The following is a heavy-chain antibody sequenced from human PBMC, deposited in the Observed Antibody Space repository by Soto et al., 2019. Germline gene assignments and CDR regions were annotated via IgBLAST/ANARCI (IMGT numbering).Heavy chain of an antibody. J-gene: IGHJ4*02. D-gene: IGHD4-17*01. Sequence: QVQLVQSGAEVKKPGASVKVSCKASGYTFSSFGISWVRQAPGQGLEWMGWISTYNGNTNYAQKLHGRVTMTTDTSTSTAYMELRSLRSDDTAVYYCARLWGYSDYGEIGYWGQGTLVTVSS. CDR1: GYTFSSFG. CDR2: ISTYNGNT. CDR3: ARLWGYSDYGEIGY. V-gene: IGHV1-18*01.